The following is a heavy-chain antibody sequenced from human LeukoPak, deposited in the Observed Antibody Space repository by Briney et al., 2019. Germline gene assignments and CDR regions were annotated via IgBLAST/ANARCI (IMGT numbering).Heavy chain of an antibody. Sequence: ASVKVSCKASGYTFTGNHVDWLRQAPGQGLEWMGWIDPNSGDTMYAQKFQDRVTMTSDTSINTAYMELSGLKSDDTAVYFCAKEADIVSFDLWGRGTLVTVSS. V-gene: IGHV1-2*02. CDR3: AKEADIVSFDL. CDR2: IDPNSGDT. D-gene: IGHD2-15*01. CDR1: GYTFTGNH. J-gene: IGHJ2*01.